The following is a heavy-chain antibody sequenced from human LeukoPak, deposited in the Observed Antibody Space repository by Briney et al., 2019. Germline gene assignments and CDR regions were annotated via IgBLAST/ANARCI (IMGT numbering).Heavy chain of an antibody. CDR3: ASSLYDILTGYHPSHXXFDI. Sequence: PGGSLRLSCVVSGFTFSSYWMSWVRRAPGKGLEWVANIKEDGSEKYYVDSVKGRFTISRDNAKNSLYLQMNSLRAEDTAMYYCASSLYDILTGYHPSHXXFDIWXXXTMVTVS. D-gene: IGHD3-9*01. CDR2: IKEDGSEK. V-gene: IGHV3-7*01. CDR1: GFTFSSYW. J-gene: IGHJ3*02.